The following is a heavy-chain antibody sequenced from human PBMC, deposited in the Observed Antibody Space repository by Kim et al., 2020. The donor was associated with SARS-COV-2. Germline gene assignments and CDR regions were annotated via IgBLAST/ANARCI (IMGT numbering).Heavy chain of an antibody. V-gene: IGHV1-46*01. CDR2: T. Sequence: TPDPQKFQVRVTMTRDTSTSTVYMALSSLRSEDTSVYYCAGSSGWYAFDYWGQGTLVTVSS. D-gene: IGHD6-19*01. J-gene: IGHJ4*02. CDR3: AGSSGWYAFDY.